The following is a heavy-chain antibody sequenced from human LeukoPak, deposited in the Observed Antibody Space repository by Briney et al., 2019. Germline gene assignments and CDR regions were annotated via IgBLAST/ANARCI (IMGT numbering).Heavy chain of an antibody. CDR3: AKGIRRYPEPSSWSCFDY. CDR1: GGSISSYY. CDR2: IYYSGST. Sequence: SETLSLTCTVSGGSISSYYWSWIRQPPGKGLEWIGYIYYSGSTNYNPSLKSRVTISVDTSKNQFSLKLSSVTAADTAVYYCAKGIRRYPEPSSWSCFDYWGQGTLVTVSS. J-gene: IGHJ4*02. D-gene: IGHD6-13*01. V-gene: IGHV4-59*01.